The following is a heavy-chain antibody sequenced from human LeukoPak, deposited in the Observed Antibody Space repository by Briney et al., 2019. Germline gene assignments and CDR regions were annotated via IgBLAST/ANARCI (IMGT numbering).Heavy chain of an antibody. J-gene: IGHJ6*02. CDR3: ARDLLGTVTTGYYYYGMDV. Sequence: PGGSLRLSCAASGFTFSSYSMNWVRQAPGKGLEWVSSISSSSSYIYYADSVKGRFTISRDNAKNSLYLQMNSLRAEDTAVYYCARDLLGTVTTGYYYYGMDVWGQGTTVTVSS. V-gene: IGHV3-21*01. D-gene: IGHD4-17*01. CDR2: ISSSSSYI. CDR1: GFTFSSYS.